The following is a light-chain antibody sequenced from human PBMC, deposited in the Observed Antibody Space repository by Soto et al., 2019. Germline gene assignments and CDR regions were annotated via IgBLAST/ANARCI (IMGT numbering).Light chain of an antibody. CDR3: CSYTDSVTFVI. CDR1: SGDVGFANY. CDR2: DVG. Sequence: QSALTQPRSVSGSPGQSVTISCTGTSGDVGFANYVSWYQQHPGKAPKLLIFDVGQRPSGVPDRFSGSKSGNTASLTISGLRADDEADYYCCSYTDSVTFVIFGGGTKLTVL. J-gene: IGLJ2*01. V-gene: IGLV2-11*01.